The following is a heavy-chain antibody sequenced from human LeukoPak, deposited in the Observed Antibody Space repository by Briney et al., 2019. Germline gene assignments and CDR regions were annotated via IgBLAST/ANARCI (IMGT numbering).Heavy chain of an antibody. J-gene: IGHJ3*02. CDR3: AKRELLLDDAFDI. Sequence: PGGSLMLSCSASGFTFSSYAMSSGRQAPGKGLEWVSAISGSGDNTYYADAVKGRYTISRDNYKNTLYLQMNSLRAEDTAVYYCAKRELLLDDAFDIWGQGTMVTVSS. CDR1: GFTFSSYA. D-gene: IGHD3-10*01. CDR2: ISGSGDNT. V-gene: IGHV3-23*01.